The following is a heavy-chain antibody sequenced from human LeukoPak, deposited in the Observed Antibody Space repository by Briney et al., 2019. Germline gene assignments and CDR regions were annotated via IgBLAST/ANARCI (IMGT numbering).Heavy chain of an antibody. V-gene: IGHV3-23*01. J-gene: IGHJ1*01. Sequence: GGSLRLSCAASGFTFSSYAMSWVRQAPGKGLEWVSAISGSGGSTYYADSVKGRFTISRDNSKNTLYLQMNSLRAEDTAVYYCAANCGGDCYAPSSYWGQGTLVTVSS. D-gene: IGHD2-21*02. CDR1: GFTFSSYA. CDR3: AANCGGDCYAPSSY. CDR2: ISGSGGST.